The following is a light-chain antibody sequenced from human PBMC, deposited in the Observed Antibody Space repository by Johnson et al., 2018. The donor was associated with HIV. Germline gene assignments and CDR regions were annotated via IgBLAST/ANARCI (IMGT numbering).Light chain of an antibody. CDR1: SSNFGNNY. Sequence: QSVLTQPPSVSAAPGQKVTISCSTNSSNFGNNYVSWYQQLPGTAPKLLIYKNDKRPSGIPDRFSGSRSGTSATLGITGRQPGDEANDYCATCDNSRRVFGTGTRVTVL. CDR2: KND. V-gene: IGLV1-51*02. J-gene: IGLJ1*01. CDR3: ATCDNSRRV.